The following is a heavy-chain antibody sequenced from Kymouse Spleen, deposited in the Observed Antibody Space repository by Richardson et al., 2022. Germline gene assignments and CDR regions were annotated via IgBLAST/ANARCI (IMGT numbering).Heavy chain of an antibody. Sequence: QVQLQQWGAGLLKPSETLSLTCAVYGGSFSGYYWSWIRQPPGKGLEWIGEINHSGSTNYNPSLKSRVTISVDTSKNQFSLKLSSVTAADTAVYYCARDWLEPYAFDIWGQGTMVTVSS. V-gene: IGHV4-34*01. CDR3: ARDWLEPYAFDI. J-gene: IGHJ3*02. D-gene: IGHD1-1*01,IGHD1-20*01,IGHD1-7*01. CDR2: INHSGST. CDR1: GGSFSGYY.